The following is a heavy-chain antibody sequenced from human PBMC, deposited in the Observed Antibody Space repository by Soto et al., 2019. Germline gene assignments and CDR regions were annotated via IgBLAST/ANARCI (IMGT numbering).Heavy chain of an antibody. D-gene: IGHD5-18*01. Sequence: SETLSLTCSFSGASITTSLIYLGWVRQSPGKSLEWIGSMYFSGTTYYNPSLKGRVTISGDTSKNQFSLKVTSVTAADTAIYYCVRHHDTAMAYYNYYGMDVWGQGTTVTVSS. CDR1: GASITTSLIY. CDR2: MYFSGTT. CDR3: VRHHDTAMAYYNYYGMDV. V-gene: IGHV4-39*01. J-gene: IGHJ6*01.